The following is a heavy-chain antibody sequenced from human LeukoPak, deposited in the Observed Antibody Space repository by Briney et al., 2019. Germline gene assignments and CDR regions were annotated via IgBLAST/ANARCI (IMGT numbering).Heavy chain of an antibody. CDR1: GYTFTGCY. CDR2: INPNSGGT. V-gene: IGHV1-2*02. J-gene: IGHJ4*02. CDR3: ARSYDLIVVVSSFDY. Sequence: ASVKVSCKASGYTFTGCYMHWVRQAPGQGLEWMGWINPNSGGTNYAQKLQGRVTMTTDTSTSTAYMELRSLRSDDTAVYYCARSYDLIVVVSSFDYWGQGTLVTVSS. D-gene: IGHD3-22*01.